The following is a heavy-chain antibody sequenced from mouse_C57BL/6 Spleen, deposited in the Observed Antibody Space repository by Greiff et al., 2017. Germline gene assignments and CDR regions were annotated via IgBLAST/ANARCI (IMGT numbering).Heavy chain of an antibody. V-gene: IGHV5-17*01. CDR2: ISSGSSTI. CDR3: ARDTTVVAPYYFDY. D-gene: IGHD1-1*01. CDR1: GLTFSDYG. Sequence: EVKLVESGGGLVKPGGSLKLSCAASGLTFSDYGMHWVRQAPEKGLEWVAYISSGSSTIYYADTVKGRFTISRDNAKNTLFLQMTSLRSEDTAMYYCARDTTVVAPYYFDYWGQGTTLTVSS. J-gene: IGHJ2*01.